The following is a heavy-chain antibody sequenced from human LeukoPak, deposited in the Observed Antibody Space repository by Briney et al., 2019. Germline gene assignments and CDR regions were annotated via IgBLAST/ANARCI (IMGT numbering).Heavy chain of an antibody. Sequence: GGSLRLSCEASGFTFSDYYMSWIRQAPGKGLEWVSYISSSSSYTNYADSVKGRFTISRDNAKNSLYLQMNSLRAEDTAAYYCARGRNYGRDASDYWGQGTLVTVSS. CDR2: ISSSSSYT. V-gene: IGHV3-11*06. CDR3: ARGRNYGRDASDY. J-gene: IGHJ4*02. CDR1: GFTFSDYY. D-gene: IGHD4-17*01.